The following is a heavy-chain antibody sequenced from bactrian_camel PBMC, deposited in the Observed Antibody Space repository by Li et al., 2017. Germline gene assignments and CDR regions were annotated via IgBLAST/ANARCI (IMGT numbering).Heavy chain of an antibody. J-gene: IGHJ4*01. CDR3: AADAPTARADARTLHPNY. V-gene: IGHV3S53*01. CDR2: IDSDGFT. CDR1: GSRYSSLC. D-gene: IGHD1*01. Sequence: HVQLVESGGGLVQPGGSLRLSCAASGSRYSSLCMGWFRQPTGKEREWVAVIDSDGFTSYADSVKGRFTISIDIHKNTLYLEMNSLKPEDTAMYYCAADAPTARADARTLHPNYLGQGTQVTVS.